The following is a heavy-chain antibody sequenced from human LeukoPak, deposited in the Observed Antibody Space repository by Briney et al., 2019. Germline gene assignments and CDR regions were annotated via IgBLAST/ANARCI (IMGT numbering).Heavy chain of an antibody. Sequence: ASVKVSCKASGYTFTSYYMHWVRQAPGQGLEWMGIINPSGGSTSYAQKFQGRVTMTRDTSISTAYMELSRLRSDDTAVYYCAARGPSFDYWGQGTLVTVSS. J-gene: IGHJ4*02. CDR2: INPSGGST. D-gene: IGHD3-10*01. V-gene: IGHV1-46*01. CDR3: AARGPSFDY. CDR1: GYTFTSYY.